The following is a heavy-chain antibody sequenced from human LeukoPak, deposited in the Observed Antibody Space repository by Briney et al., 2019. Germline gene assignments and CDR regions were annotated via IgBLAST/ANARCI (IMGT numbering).Heavy chain of an antibody. D-gene: IGHD5-18*01. CDR3: ARKPGYSYGYVTF. J-gene: IGHJ4*02. CDR1: GFTFSSYW. CDR2: IKQDGSEK. Sequence: PGGSLRLSCAASGFTFSSYWMSWVRQAPGKGLEWVANIKQDGSEKYYMDSVKGRFTISRDNAKNSLYLQMNSLRAEDTAVYYCARKPGYSYGYVTFWGQGTLVTVSS. V-gene: IGHV3-7*03.